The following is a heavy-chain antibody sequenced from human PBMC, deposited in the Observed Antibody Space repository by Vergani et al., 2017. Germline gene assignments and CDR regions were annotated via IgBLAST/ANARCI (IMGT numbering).Heavy chain of an antibody. CDR2: ISSTGAYI. D-gene: IGHD6-13*01. J-gene: IGHJ4*02. V-gene: IGHV3-21*01. CDR3: TSRVTAAGCLDY. Sequence: EVQLVESGGGLVKPGGSLRLSCAGSGFTFTNHTMTWVRQAPGKGLEWGSSISSTGAYIHYADSVKGRFTISRDNPKKSLFLQLNSLRDEDTAVYYCTSRVTAAGCLDYWGQGALVTVSS. CDR1: GFTFTNHT.